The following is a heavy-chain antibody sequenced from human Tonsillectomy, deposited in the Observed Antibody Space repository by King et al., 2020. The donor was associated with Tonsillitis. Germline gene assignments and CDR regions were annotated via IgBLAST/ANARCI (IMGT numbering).Heavy chain of an antibody. J-gene: IGHJ5*02. CDR1: GFTFSSYW. V-gene: IGHV3-7*01. Sequence: VQLGESGGGLVQPGGSLRLSCAASGFTFSSYWMNWVRQAPGKGLEWVANRKQDGSEKYYVDSVKGRFTISRDNAKNALYLQMNSLRAEDTAVYYCASTLGYCSGGSCLPWGQGTLVTVSS. CDR2: RKQDGSEK. D-gene: IGHD2-15*01. CDR3: ASTLGYCSGGSCLP.